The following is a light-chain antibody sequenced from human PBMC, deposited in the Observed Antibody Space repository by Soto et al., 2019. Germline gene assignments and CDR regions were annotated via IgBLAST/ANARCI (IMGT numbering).Light chain of an antibody. CDR3: QKYNSYLEE. CDR1: QSIISW. V-gene: IGKV1-5*03. J-gene: IGKJ1*01. Sequence: DIDIAPLPSTRPASVLYVVTITFRSSQSIISWLDWYQQKPGKAPKVLIYRASTLQSGVPSRFSGSGSGTDFTLTISSLQPDDFATYYCQKYNSYLEEFGEGTKVDIK. CDR2: RAS.